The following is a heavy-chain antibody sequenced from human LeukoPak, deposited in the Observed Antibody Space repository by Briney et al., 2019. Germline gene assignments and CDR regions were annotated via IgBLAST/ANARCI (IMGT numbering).Heavy chain of an antibody. CDR2: IYTSGST. Sequence: SETLSLTCTVSGGSISSGSYYWSWIRQPAGKGLEWIGRIYTSGSTNYNPSLKSRVTISVDTSKNQFSLKLSSVTAADTAVYYCARDRYCSSTSCYGAFDIWGQGTMVTVSS. D-gene: IGHD2-2*01. J-gene: IGHJ3*02. CDR3: ARDRYCSSTSCYGAFDI. V-gene: IGHV4-61*02. CDR1: GGSISSGSYY.